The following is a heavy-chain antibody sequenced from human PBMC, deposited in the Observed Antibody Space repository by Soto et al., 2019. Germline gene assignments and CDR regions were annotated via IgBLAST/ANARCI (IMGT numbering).Heavy chain of an antibody. J-gene: IGHJ4*02. CDR3: ARGRGGYSYAKAPFDY. CDR2: IIPIFGTA. CDR1: GGTFSSYA. Sequence: SVKVSCKASGGTFSSYAISWMRQAPGQGLEWMGGIIPIFGTANYAQKFQGRVTITADESTSTANMELSSLRSEDTAVYYCARGRGGYSYAKAPFDYWGQGTLVTVSS. V-gene: IGHV1-69*13. D-gene: IGHD5-18*01.